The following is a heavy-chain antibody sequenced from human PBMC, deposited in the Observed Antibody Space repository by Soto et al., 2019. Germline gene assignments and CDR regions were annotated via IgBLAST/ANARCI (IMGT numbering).Heavy chain of an antibody. J-gene: IGHJ3*02. CDR2: ITASADTT. CDR3: AKVRPLRDCTSTSCLGAFDI. CDR1: AFTFRSYA. D-gene: IGHD2-2*01. Sequence: GGSLRLSCAASAFTFRSYAMSWVRQAPGKGLEWVSAITASADTTYYADTAKGRFTISRDNSKNTLYLRMNSLRAEDTAVYYCAKVRPLRDCTSTSCLGAFDIWGQGTMVTVSS. V-gene: IGHV3-23*01.